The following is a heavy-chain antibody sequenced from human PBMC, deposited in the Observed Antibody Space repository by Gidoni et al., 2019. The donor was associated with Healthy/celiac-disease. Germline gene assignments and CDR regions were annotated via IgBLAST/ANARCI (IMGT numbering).Heavy chain of an antibody. CDR2: IIPIFGTA. J-gene: IGHJ4*02. V-gene: IGHV1-69*06. CDR1: GGTFSSYA. D-gene: IGHD3-22*01. CDR3: AAGLYDSSGYYAKPLD. Sequence: VQLVQSGAEVKKPGSSVKVSCTASGGTFSSYAISWVRQAPGQGLEWMGGIIPIFGTANYAQKFQGRVTITADKSTSTAYMELSSLRSEDTAVYYCAAGLYDSSGYYAKPLDWGQGTLVTVSS.